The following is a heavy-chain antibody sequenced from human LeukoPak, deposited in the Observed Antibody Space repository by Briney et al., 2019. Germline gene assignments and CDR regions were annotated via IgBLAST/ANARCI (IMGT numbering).Heavy chain of an antibody. CDR2: ISGSGSGT. V-gene: IGHV3-23*01. J-gene: IGHJ6*03. Sequence: GGSLRLSCAASGFTFTSYAMTWVRQAPGKGLEWVSGISGSGSGTYYADSVNGRFTMFIDDAKNTLYLQMNSLRAEDTAVYYCATEGGYYYYYMDVWGKGTTVTVSS. D-gene: IGHD3-16*01. CDR1: GFTFTSYA. CDR3: ATEGGYYYYYMDV.